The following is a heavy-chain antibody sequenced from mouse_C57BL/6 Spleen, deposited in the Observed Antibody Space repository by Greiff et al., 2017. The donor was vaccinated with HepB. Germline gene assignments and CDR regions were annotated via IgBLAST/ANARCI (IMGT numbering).Heavy chain of an antibody. V-gene: IGHV1-53*01. CDR1: GYTFTSYW. Sequence: QVQLQQPGTELVKPGASVKLSCKASGYTFTSYWMHWVKQRPGQGLEWIGNINPSNGGTNYNEKFKSKATLTVDKSSSTAYMQLSSLTSEDSAVYYCARGGYYYYGSSDYFDYWGQGTTLTVSS. CDR3: ARGGYYYYGSSDYFDY. D-gene: IGHD1-1*01. CDR2: INPSNGGT. J-gene: IGHJ2*01.